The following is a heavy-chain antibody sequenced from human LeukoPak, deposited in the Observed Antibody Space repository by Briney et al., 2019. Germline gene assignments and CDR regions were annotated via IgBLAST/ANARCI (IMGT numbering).Heavy chain of an antibody. CDR3: AGTIVGAAFDY. CDR2: IYPGDSDT. V-gene: IGHV5-51*01. J-gene: IGHJ4*02. Sequence: GESLKISCKGSGYSFSSYWIGWVRQKPGKGLEWVGIIYPGDSDTRYSPSFQGQVTISADKSISTAYLQWSSLKASDTAMYYCAGTIVGAAFDYWGQGTLVTVSS. CDR1: GYSFSSYW. D-gene: IGHD1-26*01.